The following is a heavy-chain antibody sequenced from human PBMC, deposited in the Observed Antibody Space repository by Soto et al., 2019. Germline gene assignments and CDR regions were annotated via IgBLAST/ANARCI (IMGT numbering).Heavy chain of an antibody. CDR1: GFTFSSYA. D-gene: IGHD5-18*01. J-gene: IGHJ4*02. CDR3: AREYSLSVLASGY. Sequence: GGSLRLSCAASGFTFSSYAMHWVRQAPGKGLEWVAVISNEGSNEHYADSLKGRFSISRDNSKNTLYLQMSSLRPEDTAVYYCAREYSLSVLASGYWGQGTLVTVSS. V-gene: IGHV3-30-3*01. CDR2: ISNEGSNE.